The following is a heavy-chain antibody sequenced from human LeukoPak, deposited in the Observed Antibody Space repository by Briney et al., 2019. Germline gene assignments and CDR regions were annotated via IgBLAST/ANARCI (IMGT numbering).Heavy chain of an antibody. CDR1: GYTFTSYD. D-gene: IGHD6-19*01. CDR2: MNPNSGNT. J-gene: IGHJ6*02. Sequence: ASVKVSCKASGYTFTSYDINWVRQATGQGLEWMGWMNPNSGNTGYAQKFQGRVTMTRNTSISTAYMELSSLRSEDTAVYYCARPPVQWLDTNYGPSLGMDVWGQGTTVTVSS. V-gene: IGHV1-8*01. CDR3: ARPPVQWLDTNYGPSLGMDV.